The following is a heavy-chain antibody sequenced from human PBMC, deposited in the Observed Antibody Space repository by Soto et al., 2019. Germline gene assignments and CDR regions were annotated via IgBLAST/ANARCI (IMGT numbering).Heavy chain of an antibody. D-gene: IGHD3-3*01. CDR3: ASFLPTALCGWSDFLH. Sequence: PGGSLXLSFAASGFTFSSDTMSWVRQAPGKGLEWVSAISASGGSTYYADSVRGRFTISRDNSKNTLYLQMNSLRAEDTAVYYCASFLPTALCGWSDFLHLGQGTLLTVSS. CDR1: GFTFSSDT. V-gene: IGHV3-23*01. CDR2: ISASGGST. J-gene: IGHJ4*02.